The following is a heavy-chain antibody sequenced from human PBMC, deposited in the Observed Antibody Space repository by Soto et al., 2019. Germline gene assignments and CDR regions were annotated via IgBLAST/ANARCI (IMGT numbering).Heavy chain of an antibody. J-gene: IGHJ3*02. CDR3: ATNLEGNYDILTAPSGI. Sequence: GASVKLSSKVSGDTLTELSMHCVRQAPRKGLEWMGGFDPEDGETIYAQKSQGRVTMTEDTSTDTAYMELSSLRSEDTAVYYCATNLEGNYDILTAPSGIWGQGTMVTVSS. CDR1: GDTLTELS. D-gene: IGHD3-9*01. CDR2: FDPEDGET. V-gene: IGHV1-24*01.